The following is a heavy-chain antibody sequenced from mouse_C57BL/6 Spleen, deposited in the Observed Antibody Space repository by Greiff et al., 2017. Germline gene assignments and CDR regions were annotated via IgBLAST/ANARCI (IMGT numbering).Heavy chain of an antibody. CDR1: GYTFTEYP. CDR2: FYPGSGSI. D-gene: IGHD1-1*02. CDR3: ARHRGKDLLWSFLAY. J-gene: IGHJ3*01. Sequence: VQLQQSGAELVKPGASVKLSCTASGYTFTEYPIHWVTKRSGQGLEWIGWFYPGSGSIKSNEKFKDKATLTADKSYSTVYMELSRLTSEDSAVYFCARHRGKDLLWSFLAYWGQGTLVTVSA. V-gene: IGHV1-62-2*01.